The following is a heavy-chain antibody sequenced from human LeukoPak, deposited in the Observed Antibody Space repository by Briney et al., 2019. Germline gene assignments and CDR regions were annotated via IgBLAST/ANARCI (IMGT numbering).Heavy chain of an antibody. CDR2: IYYSGST. V-gene: IGHV4-59*01. D-gene: IGHD3-10*01. CDR1: GGSISSYY. Sequence: SETLSLTCTVSGGSISSYYWSWIRHPPGKGLEWIGYIYYSGSTNYNPSLKSRVTISVDTSKNQFSLKLSSVTAADTAVYYCARMGLLWFGEPYYFDYWGQGTLVTVSS. CDR3: ARMGLLWFGEPYYFDY. J-gene: IGHJ4*02.